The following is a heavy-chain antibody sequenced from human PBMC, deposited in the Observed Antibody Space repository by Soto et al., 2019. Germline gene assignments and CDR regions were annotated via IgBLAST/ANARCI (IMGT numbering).Heavy chain of an antibody. CDR2: ISYDGSNK. V-gene: IGHV3-30-3*01. CDR3: ARGDREDIAVVIGARPGEYGVVV. Sequence: QVQLVESGGGVVQPGRSLRLSCAASGFTFRIYAMHWVRQAPGKGLECVAVISYDGSNKFYRDSVKGRFTISRDNSKNTLYLQINSLRYEDTAVYYCARGDREDIAVVIGARPGEYGVVVWGQGTTVTVSS. CDR1: GFTFRIYA. D-gene: IGHD2-15*01. J-gene: IGHJ6*02.